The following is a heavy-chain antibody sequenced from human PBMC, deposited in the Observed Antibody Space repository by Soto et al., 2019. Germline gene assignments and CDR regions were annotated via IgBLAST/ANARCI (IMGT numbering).Heavy chain of an antibody. V-gene: IGHV3-7*01. CDR2: IKKDGTEE. CDR1: GFTFSDFW. J-gene: IGHJ4*02. D-gene: IGHD3-16*01. CDR3: TRFRQGAYLDY. Sequence: GGSLRLSCVASGFTFSDFWMSWVRQAPGKGLGWVATIKKDGTEEYYVDSVKGRFSVSRDNVKNSLYLQMNSLTAEDSAVYYCTRFRQGAYLDYWGQGSLVTVSS.